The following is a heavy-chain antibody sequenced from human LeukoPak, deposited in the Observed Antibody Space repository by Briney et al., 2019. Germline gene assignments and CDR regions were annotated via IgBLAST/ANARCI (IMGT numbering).Heavy chain of an antibody. CDR3: ARSYVSGSRRFDY. V-gene: IGHV4-30-2*01. CDR2: IYHSGST. Sequence: SETLSLTCAVSGGSISSGGYSWSWIRQPPGKGLEWIGEIYHSGSTNYNPSLKSRVAISVDKSKNQFSLNLSSVTATDTAVYYCARSYVSGSRRFDYWGQGTLVTVSS. CDR1: GGSISSGGYS. D-gene: IGHD6-19*01. J-gene: IGHJ4*02.